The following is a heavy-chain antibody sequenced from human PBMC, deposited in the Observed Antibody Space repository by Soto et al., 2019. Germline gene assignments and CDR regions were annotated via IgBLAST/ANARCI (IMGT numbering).Heavy chain of an antibody. CDR1: GGSVSSGSYY. V-gene: IGHV4-61*01. Sequence: SETLSLTCTVSGGSVSSGSYYWSWIRQPPGKGLEWIGYIYYSGSTNYNPSLKSRVTISVDTSKNQFSLKLSSVTAADTAVYYCAKSSSGLRDYFDSWGRGTLVTVSS. J-gene: IGHJ4*02. CDR3: AKSSSGLRDYFDS. CDR2: IYYSGST. D-gene: IGHD3-10*01.